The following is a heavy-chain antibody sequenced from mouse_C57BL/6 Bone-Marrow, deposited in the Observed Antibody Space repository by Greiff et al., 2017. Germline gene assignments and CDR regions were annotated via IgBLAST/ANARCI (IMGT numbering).Heavy chain of an antibody. CDR2: IDPSSGGT. CDR1: GYTFTSYW. Sequence: QVQLQQPGAELVKPGASVKLSCKASGYTFTSYWMHWVKQRPGRGLEWIGRIDPSSGGTKYNEKFKSKATLTVDKPSSTAYMQLSSLTSEDSAVYYCARGGTAQAVAYWGQGTLGTVSA. V-gene: IGHV1-72*01. J-gene: IGHJ3*01. D-gene: IGHD3-2*02. CDR3: ARGGTAQAVAY.